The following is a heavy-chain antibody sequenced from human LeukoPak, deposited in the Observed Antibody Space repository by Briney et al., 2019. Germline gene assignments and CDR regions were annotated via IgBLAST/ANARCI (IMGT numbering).Heavy chain of an antibody. D-gene: IGHD2/OR15-2a*01. CDR1: GFTFTNHW. CDR3: AKDRDFSFDP. V-gene: IGHV3-9*01. J-gene: IGHJ5*02. CDR2: ISWNSGSI. Sequence: PGGSLRLSCAASGFTFTNHWMHWVRQAPGKGLEWVSDISWNSGSIGYADSVKGRFTISRDNAKNSLYLQMNTLRAEDTALYYCAKDRDFSFDPWGQGTLVTVSS.